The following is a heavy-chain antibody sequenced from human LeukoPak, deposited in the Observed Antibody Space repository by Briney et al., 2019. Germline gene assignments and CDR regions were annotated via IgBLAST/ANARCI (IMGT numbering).Heavy chain of an antibody. CDR2: IYYSGST. Sequence: SETLSLTCTVSGGSISNYYWSWIRQPPGKGLEWIGYIYYSGSTNYNPSLKSRVTISVDTSKNQFSLKLSSVTAADTAVYYCASAAATVTNLYFDYWGQGTLVTVSS. D-gene: IGHD4-17*01. CDR1: GGSISNYY. V-gene: IGHV4-59*01. CDR3: ASAAATVTNLYFDY. J-gene: IGHJ4*02.